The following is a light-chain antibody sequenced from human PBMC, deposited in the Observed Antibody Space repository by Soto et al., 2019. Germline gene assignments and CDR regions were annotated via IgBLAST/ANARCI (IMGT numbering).Light chain of an antibody. CDR3: QQHYRAPLT. CDR2: WAS. J-gene: IGKJ4*01. CDR1: QSILCSSKNKNY. Sequence: DTVMTQSPDSLAVSLGERATINCKSSQSILCSSKNKNYLAWYQQKPGQPPKLLIYWASTRESGVPDRFTGSGSVTDFTLTITNLQAEDAAVYYCQQHYRAPLTFGGGTKVDIK. V-gene: IGKV4-1*01.